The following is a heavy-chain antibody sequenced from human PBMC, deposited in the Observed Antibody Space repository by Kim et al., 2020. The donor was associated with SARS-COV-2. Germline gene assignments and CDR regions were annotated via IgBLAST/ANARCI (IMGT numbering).Heavy chain of an antibody. V-gene: IGHV1-18*04. CDR3: ARVRERFLEWLFEWGDY. Sequence: ASVKVSCKASGYTFTSYGISWVRQAPGQGLEWMGWISAYNGNTNYAQKLQGRVTMTTDTSTSTAYMELRSLRSDDTAVYYCARVRERFLEWLFEWGDYWGQGTLVTVSS. J-gene: IGHJ4*02. D-gene: IGHD3-3*01. CDR2: ISAYNGNT. CDR1: GYTFTSYG.